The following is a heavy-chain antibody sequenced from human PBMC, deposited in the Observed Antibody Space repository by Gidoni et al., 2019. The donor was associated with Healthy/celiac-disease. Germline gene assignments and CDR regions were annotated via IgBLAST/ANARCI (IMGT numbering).Heavy chain of an antibody. Sequence: EVQLVASGGGLVKPGGSLRLSSAASGFTFSSYSMNWVRQAPGKGLEWVSSISSSSSYIYYADSVKGRFTISRDNAKNSLYLQMNSLRAEDTAVYYCARDHDWSTSLFDYWGQGTLVTVSS. J-gene: IGHJ4*02. V-gene: IGHV3-21*01. D-gene: IGHD2-2*01. CDR1: GFTFSSYS. CDR2: ISSSSSYI. CDR3: ARDHDWSTSLFDY.